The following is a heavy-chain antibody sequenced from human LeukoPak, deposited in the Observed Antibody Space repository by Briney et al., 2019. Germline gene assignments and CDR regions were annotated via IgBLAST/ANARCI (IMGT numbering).Heavy chain of an antibody. V-gene: IGHV1-3*01. Sequence: VASVKVSCKASGYTFTSYGISWVRQAPGQRLEWMGWINAGNGNTKYSQKFQGRVTITRDTSASTAYMELSSLRSEDTAVYYCAREGELGDFDYWGQGTLVTVSS. CDR3: AREGELGDFDY. D-gene: IGHD1-26*01. CDR2: INAGNGNT. CDR1: GYTFTSYG. J-gene: IGHJ4*02.